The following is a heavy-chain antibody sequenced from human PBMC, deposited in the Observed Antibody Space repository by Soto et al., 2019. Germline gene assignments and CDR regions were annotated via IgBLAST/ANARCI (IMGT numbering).Heavy chain of an antibody. J-gene: IGHJ4*02. V-gene: IGHV3-7*01. Sequence: GGSLRLSCAVSEFNVMSYWMSWVRQAPGKGLEWVASIKEDGSEIYYLQSVRGRFTISRDSAGNALHLAMNYLSAEDTGVYFCARDIGLDYVNWGQGTLVTVSS. CDR3: ARDIGLDYVN. CDR2: IKEDGSEI. CDR1: EFNVMSYW. D-gene: IGHD3-16*01.